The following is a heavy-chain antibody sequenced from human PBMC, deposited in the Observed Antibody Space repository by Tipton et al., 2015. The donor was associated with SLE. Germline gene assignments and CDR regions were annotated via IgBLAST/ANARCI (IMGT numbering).Heavy chain of an antibody. Sequence: TLSLTCTVSGGSISSQFWSWIRQPPGKGLEWIGYIYYTGSTNYSPSLKSRVTMSVDTSRDQFSLTLNSVTAADTAVYYCARGGNFDSSGFFLYWGPGTLVTVSS. CDR1: GGSISSQF. CDR2: IYYTGST. CDR3: ARGGNFDSSGFFLY. D-gene: IGHD3-22*01. V-gene: IGHV4-59*08. J-gene: IGHJ4*02.